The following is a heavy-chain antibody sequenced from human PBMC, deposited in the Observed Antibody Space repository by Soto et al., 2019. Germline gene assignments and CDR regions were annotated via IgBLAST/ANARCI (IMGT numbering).Heavy chain of an antibody. CDR3: ARKDYYGSGIYYFDH. Sequence: QVQLVQSGAEVKKPGASVKVSCKASGYTFRTYPMHWVRQAPGRGLEWMGWLNAANVDTGYSRTFQDRVTISRDISASTAYMELSSLRSEDTAVYYCARKDYYGSGIYYFDHWGQGTLVTVSS. CDR2: LNAANVDT. D-gene: IGHD3-10*01. CDR1: GYTFRTYP. V-gene: IGHV1-3*01. J-gene: IGHJ4*02.